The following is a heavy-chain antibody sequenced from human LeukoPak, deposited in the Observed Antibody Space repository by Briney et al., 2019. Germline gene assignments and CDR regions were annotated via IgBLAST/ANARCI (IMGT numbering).Heavy chain of an antibody. CDR3: ARVHSSGPTIHFDY. J-gene: IGHJ4*02. Sequence: ASVKVSCKASGYTFSCYYMHWVRQAPGQGLEWMGWINPDSGGTNYAQKFQGRVTMTRDTSISTAYMELSRLRSDDTAVYYCARVHSSGPTIHFDYWGQGTLVTVSS. CDR2: INPDSGGT. CDR1: GYTFSCYY. D-gene: IGHD6-19*01. V-gene: IGHV1-2*02.